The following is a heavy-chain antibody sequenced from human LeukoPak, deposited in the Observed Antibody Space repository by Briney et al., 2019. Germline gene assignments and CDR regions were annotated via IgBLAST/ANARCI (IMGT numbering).Heavy chain of an antibody. CDR3: ATRGITMAPFDY. CDR1: GFTFSSDA. Sequence: GGSLRLSCAASGFTFSSDAMSWVRQAPGKGLEWVSTISDNGGSTYYADSVKGRFTISRDNSKNTLYLQMNSLRAEDTAVYYCATRGITMAPFDYWGQGTLVTVSS. CDR2: ISDNGGST. J-gene: IGHJ4*02. V-gene: IGHV3-23*01. D-gene: IGHD3-10*01.